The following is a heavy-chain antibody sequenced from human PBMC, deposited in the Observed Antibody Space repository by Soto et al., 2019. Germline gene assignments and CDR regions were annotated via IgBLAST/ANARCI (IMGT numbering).Heavy chain of an antibody. Sequence: PGESLKISCKGSGYSFTSYWIGWVRQMPGKGLEWMGIIYPGDSDTRYSPSFQGQVTISADRSSSTAYLQWSSLKASDTAMYYCARVENDYGEQYYFDYWGQGTLVTVSS. D-gene: IGHD4-17*01. CDR3: ARVENDYGEQYYFDY. V-gene: IGHV5-51*01. J-gene: IGHJ4*02. CDR1: GYSFTSYW. CDR2: IYPGDSDT.